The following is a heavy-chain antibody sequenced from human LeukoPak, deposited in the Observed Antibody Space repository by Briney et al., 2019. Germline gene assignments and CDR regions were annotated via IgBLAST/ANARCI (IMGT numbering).Heavy chain of an antibody. CDR3: AKTGTPWYYFDY. J-gene: IGHJ4*02. D-gene: IGHD1-1*01. Sequence: GGSLRLSCAASGFAFSGYSMHWVRQAPGKGLEWLSCISGSAGYISSADSVKGRFTISRDNAKNSLYLQMNSLRAEDTGIYYCAKTGTPWYYFDYWGQGTLVTVSS. CDR2: ISGSAGYI. CDR1: GFAFSGYS. V-gene: IGHV3-21*01.